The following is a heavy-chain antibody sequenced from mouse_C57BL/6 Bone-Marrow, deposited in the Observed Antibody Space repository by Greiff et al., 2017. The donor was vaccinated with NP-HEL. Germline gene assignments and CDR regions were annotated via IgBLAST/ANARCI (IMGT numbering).Heavy chain of an antibody. D-gene: IGHD2-9*01. V-gene: IGHV1-15*01. CDR1: GYTFTDYE. Sequence: QVHVKQSGAELVRPGASVTLSCKASGYTFTDYEMHWVKQTPVHGLEWIGAIDPETGGTAYNQKFKGKAILTADKSSSTAYMELRSLTSEDSAVYYCTPTMVTGYWGQGTTLTVSS. CDR3: TPTMVTGY. CDR2: IDPETGGT. J-gene: IGHJ2*01.